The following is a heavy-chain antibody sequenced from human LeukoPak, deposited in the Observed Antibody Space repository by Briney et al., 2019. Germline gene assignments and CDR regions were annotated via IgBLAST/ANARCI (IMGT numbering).Heavy chain of an antibody. D-gene: IGHD2-21*01. Sequence: PGGSLRLSCAASGFTFSSYGMHWVRQAPGKGLEWVAVISYDGSNEYYADSVKGRFTISRDNSKNTLYLQMSSLRAEDTAVYYCSKELKRGLPEYWGQGTLVTVSS. CDR3: SKELKRGLPEY. V-gene: IGHV3-30*18. J-gene: IGHJ4*02. CDR1: GFTFSSYG. CDR2: ISYDGSNE.